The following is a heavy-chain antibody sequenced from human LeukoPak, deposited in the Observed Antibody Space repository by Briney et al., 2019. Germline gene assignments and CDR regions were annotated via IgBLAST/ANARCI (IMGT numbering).Heavy chain of an antibody. J-gene: IGHJ3*02. CDR3: ARVSKYSSSSGEQDAFDI. CDR1: GYTFTSYG. V-gene: IGHV1-18*01. CDR2: ISAYNGNT. D-gene: IGHD6-6*01. Sequence: ASVKVSCKASGYTFTSYGISWVRQAPGQGLEWMGWISAYNGNTNYAQELQGRVTMTTDTSTSTAYMELRSLRSDDTAVYYCARVSKYSSSSGEQDAFDIWGQGTMVTVSS.